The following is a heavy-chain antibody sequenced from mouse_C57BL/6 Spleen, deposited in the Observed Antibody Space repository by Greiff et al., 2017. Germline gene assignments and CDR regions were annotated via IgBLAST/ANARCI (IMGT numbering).Heavy chain of an antibody. Sequence: EVMLVESEGGLVQPGSSMKLSCTASGFTFSDYYMAWVRQVPEKGLEWVANINYDGSSTYYLDSLKSRFIISRDNAKNILYLQMSSLKSEDTATYYCAREGMVTWDYWGQGTTLTVSS. CDR1: GFTFSDYY. J-gene: IGHJ2*01. V-gene: IGHV5-16*01. CDR3: AREGMVTWDY. D-gene: IGHD2-2*01. CDR2: INYDGSST.